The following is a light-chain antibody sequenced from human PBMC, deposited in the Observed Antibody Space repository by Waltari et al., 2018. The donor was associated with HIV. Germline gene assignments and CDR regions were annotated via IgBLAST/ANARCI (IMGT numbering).Light chain of an antibody. CDR1: SSDVGGYNY. CDR3: SSYTSSSTYV. J-gene: IGLJ1*01. CDR2: DVS. Sequence: QSALTQPASVSGSPGQPITISCTGTSSDVGGYNYVSRYQQHPGKAPKLMIYDVSKRPSGVSNRFSGSKSGNTASLTISGLQAEDEADYYCSSYTSSSTYVFGTGTKVTVL. V-gene: IGLV2-14*01.